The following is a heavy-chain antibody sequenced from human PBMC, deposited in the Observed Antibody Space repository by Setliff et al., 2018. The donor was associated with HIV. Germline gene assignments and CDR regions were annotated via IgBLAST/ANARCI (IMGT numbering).Heavy chain of an antibody. CDR3: ARISVASRYNSDMDV. J-gene: IGHJ6*03. CDR2: IRSDETNK. CDR1: GFIFSTYG. V-gene: IGHV3-30*02. D-gene: IGHD5-12*01. Sequence: SCKTSGFIFSTYGMHWVRQAPGKGLEWVAFIRSDETNKYYSDSVKGRFTISRDTSKNTLFLQINSLRPEDTAVYYCARISVASRYNSDMDVWGKGTTVTVSS.